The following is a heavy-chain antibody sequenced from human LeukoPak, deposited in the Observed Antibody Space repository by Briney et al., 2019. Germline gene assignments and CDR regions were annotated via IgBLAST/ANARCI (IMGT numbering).Heavy chain of an antibody. CDR1: GFDLSFYI. V-gene: IGHV3-21*01. J-gene: IGHJ5*02. D-gene: IGHD3-16*01. CDR2: ISGSSTYI. Sequence: GGSLRLSCAASGFDLSFYIMNWVRQAPGKGLEWVSSISGSSTYIYYADSVKGRFTISRDNGKNSLYLQMNSLRVEDTAMYFCARDNDRKDDSWGQGTLVTVSS. CDR3: ARDNDRKDDS.